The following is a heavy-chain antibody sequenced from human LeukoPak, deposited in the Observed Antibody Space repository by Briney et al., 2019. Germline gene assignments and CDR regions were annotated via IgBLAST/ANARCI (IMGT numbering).Heavy chain of an antibody. CDR3: AREVVIFPDYYYYGMDV. CDR1: GFPFRDCY. V-gene: IGHV3-11*01. D-gene: IGHD3-9*01. Sequence: PGGSLRLSCAASGFPFRDCYMTWIRQAPGKGLEWISYISRSGDSLYYADSVEGRFTISRDNAKNSLSLQMNSLRADDTAVYYCAREVVIFPDYYYYGMDVWGQGTTVTVSS. CDR2: ISRSGDSL. J-gene: IGHJ6*02.